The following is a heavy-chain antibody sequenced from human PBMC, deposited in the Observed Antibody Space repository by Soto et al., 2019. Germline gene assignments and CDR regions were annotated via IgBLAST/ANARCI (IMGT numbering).Heavy chain of an antibody. CDR1: GFTFSRNG. CDR3: AKDSISGRRDYYYGMDV. J-gene: IGHJ6*02. CDR2: LSYDGSNK. Sequence: PGGSLRLSCAASGFTFSRNGMHWVRQAPGKGLEWVAVLSYDGSNKYSADSVKGRFTISRDNSKNTLYLQMNSLRAEDTAVYYCAKDSISGRRDYYYGMDVWGQGTTVTVSS. D-gene: IGHD6-6*01. V-gene: IGHV3-30*18.